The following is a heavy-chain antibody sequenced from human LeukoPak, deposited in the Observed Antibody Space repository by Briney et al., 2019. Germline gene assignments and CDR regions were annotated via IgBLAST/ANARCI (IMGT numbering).Heavy chain of an antibody. D-gene: IGHD3-9*01. V-gene: IGHV4-39*07. CDR3: ARDPVNYDILTGYYIFDH. CDR1: GGSISSSSYY. CDR2: IYYSGST. Sequence: PSETLSLTCSVSGGSISSSSYYWGWIRQPPEKGLGWIGSIYYSGSTYYNPSLKSRVTISVDTSKNQFSLKLSSVTAADTAVYYCARDPVNYDILTGYYIFDHWGQGTLVTVSS. J-gene: IGHJ4*02.